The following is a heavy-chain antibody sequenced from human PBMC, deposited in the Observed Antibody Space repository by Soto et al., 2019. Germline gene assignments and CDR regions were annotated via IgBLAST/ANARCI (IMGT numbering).Heavy chain of an antibody. V-gene: IGHV5-51*01. D-gene: IGHD2-2*01. Sequence: PGESMMPSWHGSGYIFTSYWIGLVGQVPGKGLEWRGIIYPGDSDTRYSPSFQGKVTISADKPISTAYVQWSSLKASDTAMYYCARQHQPGGMDVWGQGTTVTVSS. J-gene: IGHJ6*02. CDR1: GYIFTSYW. CDR3: ARQHQPGGMDV. CDR2: IYPGDSDT.